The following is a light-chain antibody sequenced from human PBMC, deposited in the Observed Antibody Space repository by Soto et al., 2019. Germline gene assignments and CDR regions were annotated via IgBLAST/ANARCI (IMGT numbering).Light chain of an antibody. V-gene: IGLV1-40*01. CDR1: SSNIGAGHV. CDR2: GSS. J-gene: IGLJ2*01. Sequence: QSVLTQPPSVSGAQGQRVTISCTGSSSNIGAGHVVHWYQQFPGRAPNLLIYGSSNRPSGVPDRFSGSKSGTSASLAITGLQAEDEADYYCQSYDNGLSASVFGGGTKLTVL. CDR3: QSYDNGLSASV.